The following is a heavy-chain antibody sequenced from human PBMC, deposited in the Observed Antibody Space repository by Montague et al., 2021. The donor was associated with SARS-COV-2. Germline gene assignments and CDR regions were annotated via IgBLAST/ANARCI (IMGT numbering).Heavy chain of an antibody. D-gene: IGHD3-22*01. V-gene: IGHV6-1*01. CDR3: ARGVYYDGSGYYSFDY. CDR1: GDSVSSYSAA. CDR2: TYYRSKWYN. Sequence: CAISGDSVSSYSAAWNWIRQSPSIGLEWLGRTYYRSKWYNDYALCVKSRITINPDTSKNHFSLRLNSVTPEDTAIYYCARGVYYDGSGYYSFDYWGQGTLVTVSS. J-gene: IGHJ4*02.